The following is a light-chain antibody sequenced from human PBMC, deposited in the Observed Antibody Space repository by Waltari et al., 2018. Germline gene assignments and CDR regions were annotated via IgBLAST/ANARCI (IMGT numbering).Light chain of an antibody. CDR2: HAS. V-gene: IGKV3D-11*01. CDR1: QGVGKY. CDR3: QNKEFFPAT. J-gene: IGKJ1*01. Sequence: VLTQSPGTLSPSPGERVTLTCRASQGVGKYLEWYQQNPGQAPRLLLYHASIRATGIPERFGGSGLGTVFSPTISRLRPEDFAVYSCQNKEFFPATFGQGTTVEIK.